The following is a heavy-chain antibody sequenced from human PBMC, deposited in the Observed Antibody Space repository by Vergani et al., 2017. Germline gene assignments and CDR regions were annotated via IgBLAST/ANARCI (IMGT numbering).Heavy chain of an antibody. V-gene: IGHV1-69*12. Sequence: QVQLVQSGAEVKKPGSSVKVSCKASGGTFSSYAISWVRQAPGQGLEWMGGIIPIFGTANYAQKFQGRVTITADESTSTAYMELSSLRSEDTAVYYCARDALYRYYYDSSGYTYYFDYWGQGTLVTVSS. CDR1: GGTFSSYA. J-gene: IGHJ4*02. CDR3: ARDALYRYYYDSSGYTYYFDY. CDR2: IIPIFGTA. D-gene: IGHD3-22*01.